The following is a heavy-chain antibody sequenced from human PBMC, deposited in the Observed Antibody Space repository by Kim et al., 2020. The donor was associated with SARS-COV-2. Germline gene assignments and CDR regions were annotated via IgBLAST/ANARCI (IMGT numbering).Heavy chain of an antibody. CDR3: ARGMVLYYFDY. V-gene: IGHV4-59*01. CDR2: IYYSGST. CDR1: GGSISSYY. Sequence: SETLSLTCTVSGGSISSYYWSWIRQPPGKGLEWIGYIYYSGSTNYNPSLKSRVTISVDTSKNQFSLKLSSVTAADTAVYYCARGMVLYYFDYWGQGTLVTVSS. D-gene: IGHD2-8*01. J-gene: IGHJ4*02.